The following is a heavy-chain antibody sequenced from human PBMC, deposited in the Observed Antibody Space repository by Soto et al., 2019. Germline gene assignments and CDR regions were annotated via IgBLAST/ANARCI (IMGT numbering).Heavy chain of an antibody. CDR3: ARTDDGDN. Sequence: EVQLVESGGGLVKPGGSLRLSCAASGFTFSSYSMNWVRQAPGKGLEWVSSISSSSLYIYYADSVKGRFTISRDNAKNSLYLQMHSLRAEDTAMYYCARTDDGDNWGQGTLVTVSS. CDR1: GFTFSSYS. CDR2: ISSSSLYI. V-gene: IGHV3-21*01. D-gene: IGHD1-1*01. J-gene: IGHJ4*02.